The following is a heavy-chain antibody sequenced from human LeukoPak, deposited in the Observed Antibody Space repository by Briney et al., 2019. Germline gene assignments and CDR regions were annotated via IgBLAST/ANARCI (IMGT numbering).Heavy chain of an antibody. Sequence: ASVKVSCKASGGTFSSYAISWVRQAPGQGLEWMGGIIPIFGTANYAQKFQGRVTITADESTSTAYMELSSLRSEDTAVYYCARGIVVVVAANYYYYYMDVWGKGTTVTISS. CDR3: ARGIVVVVAANYYYYYMDV. D-gene: IGHD2-15*01. V-gene: IGHV1-69*13. CDR1: GGTFSSYA. CDR2: IIPIFGTA. J-gene: IGHJ6*03.